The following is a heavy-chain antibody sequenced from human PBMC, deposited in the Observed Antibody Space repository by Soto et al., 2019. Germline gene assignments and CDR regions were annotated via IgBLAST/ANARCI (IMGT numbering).Heavy chain of an antibody. Sequence: SETLSLTCAVYGGSFSGYYWSWIRQPPGKGLECIGEINHSGSTNYNPSLKSRVTISVDTSKNQFSLKLSSVTAADTAVYYCARWDSVTTLYYYYGMDVWGQGTTVTVYS. V-gene: IGHV4-34*01. CDR1: GGSFSGYY. CDR3: ARWDSVTTLYYYYGMDV. J-gene: IGHJ6*02. D-gene: IGHD4-17*01. CDR2: INHSGST.